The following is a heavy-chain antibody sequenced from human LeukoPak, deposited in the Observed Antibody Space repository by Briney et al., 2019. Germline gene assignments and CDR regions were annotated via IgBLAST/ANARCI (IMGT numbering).Heavy chain of an antibody. CDR3: ARGDLRLPSPHYYYGMDV. CDR1: GFTFRSYE. Sequence: GGPLRLSCAASGFTFRSYEMNWVRQAPGKGLEWVSYISSGGSTIYYADSVKGRFTISRDNAKNSLSLQMNSLRAEDTAVYYCARGDLRLPSPHYYYGMDVWGQGTTVTVSS. D-gene: IGHD2-15*01. CDR2: ISSGGSTI. V-gene: IGHV3-48*03. J-gene: IGHJ6*02.